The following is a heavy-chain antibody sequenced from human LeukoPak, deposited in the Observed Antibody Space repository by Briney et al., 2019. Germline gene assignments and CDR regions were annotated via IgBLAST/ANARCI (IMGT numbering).Heavy chain of an antibody. CDR1: GFTFSSYA. CDR2: IKNDGSER. D-gene: IGHD3-3*01. Sequence: GGSLRLSCAASGFTFSSYAMSWVRQAPGKGLEWVASIKNDGSERYYVDSVRGRYTISRDNTKNSLFLQMSSLRAEDTAVYYCATDRGWRTSGYYLYYFEYWGQGTLVTFSS. CDR3: ATDRGWRTSGYYLYYFEY. J-gene: IGHJ4*02. V-gene: IGHV3-7*01.